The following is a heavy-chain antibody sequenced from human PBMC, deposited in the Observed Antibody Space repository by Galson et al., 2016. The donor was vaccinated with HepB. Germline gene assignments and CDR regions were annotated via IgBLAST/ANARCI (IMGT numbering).Heavy chain of an antibody. Sequence: SLRLSCAASGYSFHTYSMNWVRQAPGKGLGWVASIGPGSSYIYYADSPRGRLTISSDNSKNSLFLQMISLRPGDPAVYYCARAERWGAAGGSFQRDCWGQGTLVTVSS. J-gene: IGHJ4*02. D-gene: IGHD6-13*01. CDR3: ARAERWGAAGGSFQRDC. CDR1: GYSFHTYS. V-gene: IGHV3-21*01. CDR2: IGPGSSYI.